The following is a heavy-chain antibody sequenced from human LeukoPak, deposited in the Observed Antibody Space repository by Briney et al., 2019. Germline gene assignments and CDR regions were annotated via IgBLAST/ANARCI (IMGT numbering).Heavy chain of an antibody. CDR2: INHSGST. CDR3: ASGYYDSSGYYFWFDP. Sequence: SETLSLTCAVYGGSFSGYYWSWIRQPPGKGLEWIGEINHSGSTNYNPSLKSRVTISVDTSKNQSSLKLSSVTAADTAVYYCASGYYDSSGYYFWFDPWGQGTLVTVSS. J-gene: IGHJ5*02. V-gene: IGHV4-34*01. D-gene: IGHD3-22*01. CDR1: GGSFSGYY.